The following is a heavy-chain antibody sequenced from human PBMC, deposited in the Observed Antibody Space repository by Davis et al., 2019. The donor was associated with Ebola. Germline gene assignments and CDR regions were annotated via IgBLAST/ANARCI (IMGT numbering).Heavy chain of an antibody. J-gene: IGHJ2*01. Sequence: ASVKVSCKASGYTFTGYGFSWVRQAPGQGLEWMGWISTYNGHTNYAQRLQDRVTMTTDTSTTTAYMELRSLRSDDTAVYYCARVSSLGIIWYFDLWGRGTLVTVSS. V-gene: IGHV1-18*04. CDR2: ISTYNGHT. CDR1: GYTFTGYG. CDR3: ARVSSLGIIWYFDL. D-gene: IGHD7-27*01.